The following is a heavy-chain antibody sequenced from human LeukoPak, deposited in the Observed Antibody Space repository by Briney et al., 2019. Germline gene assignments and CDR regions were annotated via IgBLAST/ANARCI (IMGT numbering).Heavy chain of an antibody. V-gene: IGHV3-21*01. Sequence: PGGSLRLSCAASGFTLSSYSMNWVRQAPGKGLEWVSSIGSSSSYIYYADSVKGRFTISRDNAKNSLCLQMNSLRAEDTAVYYCARAEGDYLNYYGMDVWGQGTTVTVSS. D-gene: IGHD4-17*01. CDR1: GFTLSSYS. J-gene: IGHJ6*02. CDR2: IGSSSSYI. CDR3: ARAEGDYLNYYGMDV.